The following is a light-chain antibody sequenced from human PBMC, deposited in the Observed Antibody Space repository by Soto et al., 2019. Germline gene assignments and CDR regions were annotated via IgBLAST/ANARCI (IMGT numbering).Light chain of an antibody. Sequence: EIVLTQSPATLSLSPGERATLSCTASQSVTSSCLAWYQRKPGQAPSLLIHTTSTRATDITDRFSGSGSGTDFTLTISRLQPEDFAVYYCQQCGGSPLFSFGPGTRVDI. V-gene: IGKV3-20*01. CDR1: QSVTSSC. CDR3: QQCGGSPLFS. CDR2: TTS. J-gene: IGKJ3*01.